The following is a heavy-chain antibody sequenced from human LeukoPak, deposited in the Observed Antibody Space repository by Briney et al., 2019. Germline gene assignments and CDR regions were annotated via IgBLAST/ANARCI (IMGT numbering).Heavy chain of an antibody. CDR3: ARDNSVRDEAWWFNP. V-gene: IGHV3-21*04. D-gene: IGHD5-24*01. J-gene: IGHJ5*02. Sequence: GGSLRLSCAASGFTFSRYSMNWVRQAPGKGLEWVSSISGSSSYIYYADSVKGRFTISRDNAENSLYLQMNSLRAEDTAVYYCARDNSVRDEAWWFNPWGQGTPVTVSS. CDR2: ISGSSSYI. CDR1: GFTFSRYS.